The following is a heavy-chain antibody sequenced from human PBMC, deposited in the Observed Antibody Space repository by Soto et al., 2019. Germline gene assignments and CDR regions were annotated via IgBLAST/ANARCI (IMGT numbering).Heavy chain of an antibody. CDR2: IDYSGST. Sequence: HLQLQESGPGLVKPSETLSLTCTVSGGSIRSSSYYWGWIRQPPGKGLEWIGNIDYSGSTYYNPSLKSRVTISADTSKNQFSLKLTSVTAADTAIYYCAAVGALGWFDPWGQGTLVTVSS. D-gene: IGHD1-26*01. CDR1: GGSIRSSSYY. V-gene: IGHV4-39*01. J-gene: IGHJ5*02. CDR3: AAVGALGWFDP.